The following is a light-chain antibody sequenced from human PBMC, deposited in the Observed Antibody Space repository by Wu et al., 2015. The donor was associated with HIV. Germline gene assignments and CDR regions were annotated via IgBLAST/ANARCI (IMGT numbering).Light chain of an antibody. CDR2: QAA. CDR3: QQYHTLTA. CDR1: QNIDAW. J-gene: IGKJ1*01. Sequence: DIQMTQSPSTLSTSVGDRVTITCRASQNIDAWLTWYQVKPGKAPKILISQAARLHSEVPRRFSGSGYGTEFTLTINSLQPDDFATYYCQQYHTLTAFGQGTKVEMK. V-gene: IGKV1-5*03.